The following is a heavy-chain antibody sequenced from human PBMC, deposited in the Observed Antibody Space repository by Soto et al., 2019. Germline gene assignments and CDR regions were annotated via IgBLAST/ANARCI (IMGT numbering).Heavy chain of an antibody. CDR3: ARVVVAATPYWFDP. CDR2: IYYSGST. V-gene: IGHV4-31*03. D-gene: IGHD2-15*01. J-gene: IGHJ5*02. Sequence: QVQLQESGPGLVKPSQTLSLTCTVSGGSISSGGYYWSWIRQHPGKGLEWIGYIYYSGSTDYNPSLKSRVTVSVDTSKNQFSLKLSSVTAADTAVYYCARVVVAATPYWFDPWGQGTLVTVSS. CDR1: GGSISSGGYY.